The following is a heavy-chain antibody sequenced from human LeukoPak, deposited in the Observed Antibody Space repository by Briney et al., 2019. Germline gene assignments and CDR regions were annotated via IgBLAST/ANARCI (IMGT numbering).Heavy chain of an antibody. Sequence: SETLSLTCTVSGGSISTTSYFWGWIRQPPGKGLEWIGSISYTGSTYYNPSLKSRVTISVDTSKNQFSLKLTSVTAADTAVYYCARHSGSFYYYYYMDVWGKGTTVTVSS. CDR3: ARHSGSFYYYYYMDV. CDR1: GGSISTTSYF. V-gene: IGHV4-39*07. D-gene: IGHD1-26*01. J-gene: IGHJ6*03. CDR2: ISYTGST.